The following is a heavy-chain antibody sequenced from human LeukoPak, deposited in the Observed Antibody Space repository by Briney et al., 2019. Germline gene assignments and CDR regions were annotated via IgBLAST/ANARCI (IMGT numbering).Heavy chain of an antibody. CDR1: GYTFTDYY. CDR2: INPKSGVT. Sequence: ASMKVSCNTSGYTFTDYYIHWVRQAPGQGLEWMGWINPKSGVTNYAQKFQGRVTLTSDTSVSTAYMDLSSLASGDTAVYYCARALGNYYDSTVCQAYWGQGQLVTVSS. J-gene: IGHJ4*02. D-gene: IGHD3-22*01. V-gene: IGHV1-2*02. CDR3: ARALGNYYDSTVCQAY.